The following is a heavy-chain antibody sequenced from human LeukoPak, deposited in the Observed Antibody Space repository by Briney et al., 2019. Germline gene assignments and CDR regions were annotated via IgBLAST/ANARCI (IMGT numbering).Heavy chain of an antibody. CDR1: GVSFSGYY. V-gene: IGHV4-34*01. D-gene: IGHD3-3*01. Sequence: TSETLSLTCAVYGVSFSGYYWSWIRQPPGKGLEWIGEINHSGSTNYNPSLKSRVTISVDTSKNQFSLKLSSVTAADTAVYYCARGRAPGLGFWSGYHRGMEVRKNYYYMDVWGKGTTVTVSS. CDR2: INHSGST. CDR3: ARGRAPGLGFWSGYHRGMEVRKNYYYMDV. J-gene: IGHJ6*03.